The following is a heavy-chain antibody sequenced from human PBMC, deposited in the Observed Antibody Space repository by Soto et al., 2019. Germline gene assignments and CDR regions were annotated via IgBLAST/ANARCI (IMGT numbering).Heavy chain of an antibody. Sequence: QVQLVESGGGVVQPGRSLRLSCAVSGFTFSSYGMHWVRQAPGKGLEWVAVIWYDGSNKYYADSVKGRFTISRDNSKNTLYLQMNSLRAEDTAVYYCAREGTYCSGGSCYPHFDYWGQGTLVTVSS. J-gene: IGHJ4*02. V-gene: IGHV3-33*01. D-gene: IGHD2-15*01. CDR1: GFTFSSYG. CDR2: IWYDGSNK. CDR3: AREGTYCSGGSCYPHFDY.